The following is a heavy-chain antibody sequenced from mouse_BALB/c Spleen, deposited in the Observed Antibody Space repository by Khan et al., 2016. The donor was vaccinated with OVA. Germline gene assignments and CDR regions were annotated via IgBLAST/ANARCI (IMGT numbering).Heavy chain of an antibody. D-gene: IGHD1-1*01. CDR1: GYSITSDYA. V-gene: IGHV3-2*02. CDR2: ISYSGYT. CDR3: ARSVYYSGSTFYYFDF. J-gene: IGHJ2*01. Sequence: EVQLQESGPGLMKPPQSLSLTCTVTGYSITSDYAWNWIRQFPGNKLEWMGYISYSGYTSYNPSPKSRISVTRDTSKNQFFLQLNSVTTEDTATYFCARSVYYSGSTFYYFDFWGQGTTLTVSS.